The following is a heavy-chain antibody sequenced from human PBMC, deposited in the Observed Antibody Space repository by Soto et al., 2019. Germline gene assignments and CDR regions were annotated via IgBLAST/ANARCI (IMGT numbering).Heavy chain of an antibody. Sequence: ASVKVSFKASGYTFSSHDINWVRQATGQGLEWMGWMNPNSGNTGYAQKFQGRVTMTRNTSISTAYMELSSLRSEDMAVYYCASYVRSYYNGMDVWGQGTTVTVS. CDR2: MNPNSGNT. J-gene: IGHJ6*02. CDR3: ASYVRSYYNGMDV. D-gene: IGHD3-16*01. CDR1: GYTFSSHD. V-gene: IGHV1-8*01.